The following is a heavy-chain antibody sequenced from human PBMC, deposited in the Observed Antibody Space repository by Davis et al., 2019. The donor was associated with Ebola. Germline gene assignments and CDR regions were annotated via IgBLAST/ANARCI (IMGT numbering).Heavy chain of an antibody. D-gene: IGHD2-2*01. CDR1: GYTFTGYY. V-gene: IGHV1-69*13. CDR2: IIPIFGTA. Sequence: SVKVSCKASGYTFTGYYMHWVRQAPGQGLEWMGGIIPIFGTANYAQKFQGRVTITADESTSTAYMELSSLRSEDTAVYYCARAPPWIVVVPAAGWFDPW. J-gene: IGHJ5*02. CDR3: ARAPPWIVVVPAAGWFDP.